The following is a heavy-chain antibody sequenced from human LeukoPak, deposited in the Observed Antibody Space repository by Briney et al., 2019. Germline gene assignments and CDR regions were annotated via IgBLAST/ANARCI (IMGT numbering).Heavy chain of an antibody. CDR3: ARAYRLTSPRGFDP. J-gene: IGHJ5*02. CDR1: GGFISGYY. V-gene: IGHV4-59*01. Sequence: SETLSLTCTVSGGFISGYYWNWIRQPPGKGLEWFGYIFYTGDTDYNPSLRSRVTMSVDRSNNRFSLQLASVTTADSAFYYCARAYRLTSPRGFDPWGPGILVTVSS. D-gene: IGHD3-16*02. CDR2: IFYTGDT.